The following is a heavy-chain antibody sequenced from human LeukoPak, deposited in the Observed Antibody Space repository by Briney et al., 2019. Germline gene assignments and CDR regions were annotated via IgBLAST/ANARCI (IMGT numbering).Heavy chain of an antibody. CDR1: GFTFSSYA. V-gene: IGHV3-23*01. CDR2: IGYSGGDI. CDR3: AKYAPPTTVVTRFFDY. Sequence: GGSLRLSCAASGFTFSSYAMTWVQQAPGKGLEWVSVIGYSGGDIQYADSVKGRFTISRDNSKNTLYLQMNSLRVEDTAVYYCAKYAPPTTVVTRFFDYWGQGTLVTVSS. J-gene: IGHJ4*02. D-gene: IGHD4-23*01.